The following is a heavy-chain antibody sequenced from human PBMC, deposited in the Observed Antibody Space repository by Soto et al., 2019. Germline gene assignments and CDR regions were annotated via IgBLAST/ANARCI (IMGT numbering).Heavy chain of an antibody. Sequence: SETLSLTCTVSGGSISSYYWSWIRQPPGKGLEWIGYIYYNVNTNYNPSLKSRVTISVDTSKNQFSLKLSSVTAADTAVYYCARGLTTVTTVRYFDYWGQGTQVTVSS. D-gene: IGHD4-17*01. J-gene: IGHJ4*02. CDR1: GGSISSYY. CDR2: IYYNVNT. CDR3: ARGLTTVTTVRYFDY. V-gene: IGHV4-59*12.